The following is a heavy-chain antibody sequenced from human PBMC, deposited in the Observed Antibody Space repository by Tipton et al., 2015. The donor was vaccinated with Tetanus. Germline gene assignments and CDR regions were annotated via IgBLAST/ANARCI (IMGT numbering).Heavy chain of an antibody. CDR2: FSHSGSS. CDR1: GDSISSHY. V-gene: IGHV4-59*11. J-gene: IGHJ1*01. D-gene: IGHD2-2*01. Sequence: TLSLTCTVSGDSISSHYWNWIRQPPGKGLEWIGYFSHSGSSNYNPSLKSRVTISGDTSKNQFSLKLSSVTPADTAVYYCARGSSVWSWYMQHWGQGTLVTVSS. CDR3: ARGSSVWSWYMQH.